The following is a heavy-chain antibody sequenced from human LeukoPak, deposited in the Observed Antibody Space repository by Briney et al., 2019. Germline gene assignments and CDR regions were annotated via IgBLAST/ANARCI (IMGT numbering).Heavy chain of an antibody. CDR3: VRAGRIAVAGHNWFDP. V-gene: IGHV3-74*03. D-gene: IGHD6-19*01. CDR2: INSDASST. Sequence: PGGSLRLSCAASGFTFSSYWMYWVRQAPGKGLVWVSRINSDASSTTYGDSVKGRFTISRDNAKNTVYLQMNSLRAEDTAVYYCVRAGRIAVAGHNWFDPWGQGTLVTVSS. J-gene: IGHJ5*02. CDR1: GFTFSSYW.